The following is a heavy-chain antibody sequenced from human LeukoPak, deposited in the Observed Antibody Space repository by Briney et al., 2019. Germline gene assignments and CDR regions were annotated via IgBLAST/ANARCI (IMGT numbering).Heavy chain of an antibody. CDR1: VFTINRYW. Sequence: PGGSLRLSCAASVFTINRYWMQWIRQAPGKGLVWVSRVRPEGTTTAYADSVKGRFTISRDNAKNTLFLQMNSLSAEDTAVYYCVTGLVWILLDYWGQGTLVTVSS. CDR2: VRPEGTTT. J-gene: IGHJ4*02. V-gene: IGHV3-74*03. D-gene: IGHD3/OR15-3a*01. CDR3: VTGLVWILLDY.